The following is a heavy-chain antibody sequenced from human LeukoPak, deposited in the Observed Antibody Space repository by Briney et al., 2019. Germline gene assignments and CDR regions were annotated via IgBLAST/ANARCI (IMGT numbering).Heavy chain of an antibody. Sequence: PGGSLRLSCAASGFTFSSYSMNWVRQAPGKGLEWVSSICSSSSYIYYADSVKGRFTISRDNAKNSLYLQMNSLRAEDTAVYYCARDLLMVRGVNDYWGQGTLVTVSS. CDR1: GFTFSSYS. CDR2: ICSSSSYI. D-gene: IGHD3-10*01. V-gene: IGHV3-21*06. CDR3: ARDLLMVRGVNDY. J-gene: IGHJ4*02.